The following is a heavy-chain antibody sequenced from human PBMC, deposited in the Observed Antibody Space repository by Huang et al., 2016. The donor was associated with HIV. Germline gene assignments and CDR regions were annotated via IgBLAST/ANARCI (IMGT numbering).Heavy chain of an antibody. Sequence: EVQLVQSGAEVKKHGESLKISCKGSGYRFRSNWIGGVRPMPGKGLAWMGIIYPGDSDTRYSPSFQGQVTSSADKSINTAYLQWSSLKASDTAMYYCARLIGSPSFYYGLDVWGQGTTVTVSS. CDR3: ARLIGSPSFYYGLDV. V-gene: IGHV5-51*01. J-gene: IGHJ6*02. CDR1: GYRFRSNW. D-gene: IGHD3-10*01. CDR2: IYPGDSDT.